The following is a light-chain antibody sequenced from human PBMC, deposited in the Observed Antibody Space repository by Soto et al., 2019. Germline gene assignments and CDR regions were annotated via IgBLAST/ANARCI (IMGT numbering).Light chain of an antibody. CDR2: AAS. CDR1: QNINSY. J-gene: IGKJ4*01. Sequence: DIQMTQKTSSLSASVGDRVTITCRASQNINSYLNWYQHKLGKAPKLLIYAASSLQSGVPSRFSGTESGTDFTLTISSLQPEDFATYYCQQGYSSPRTFGGG. V-gene: IGKV1-39*01. CDR3: QQGYSSPRT.